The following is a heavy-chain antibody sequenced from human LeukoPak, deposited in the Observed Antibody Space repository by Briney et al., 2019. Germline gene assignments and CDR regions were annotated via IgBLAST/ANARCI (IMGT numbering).Heavy chain of an antibody. CDR1: GYTFTGYY. CDR2: INPNSGGT. V-gene: IGHV1-2*02. CDR3: ARDHFGYDFWSGYSGYFDY. J-gene: IGHJ4*02. D-gene: IGHD3-3*01. Sequence: GASVKVSCKASGYTFTGYYMHWVRQAPGQGLEWMGWINPNSGGTNYAQKFQGRVTMTRDTSISTAYMELSRLRSDDTAVYYCARDHFGYDFWSGYSGYFDYWGQGTLVTVSS.